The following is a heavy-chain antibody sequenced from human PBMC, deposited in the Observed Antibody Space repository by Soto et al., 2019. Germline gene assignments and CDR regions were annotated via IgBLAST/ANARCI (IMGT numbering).Heavy chain of an antibody. J-gene: IGHJ3*02. Sequence: LRLSCAASGFTFSSFAMHWVRQAPGKRLEWVAVISNDGSNKYSADSVKGRFTISRDNSKSTLYLQMNSLRTEDTALYYCARDTVRGDYAFDIWGQGTMVTVSS. D-gene: IGHD4-17*01. CDR3: ARDTVRGDYAFDI. CDR1: GFTFSSFA. V-gene: IGHV3-30-3*01. CDR2: ISNDGSNK.